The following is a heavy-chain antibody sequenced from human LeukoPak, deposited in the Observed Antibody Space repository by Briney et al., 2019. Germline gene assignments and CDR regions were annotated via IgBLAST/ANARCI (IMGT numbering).Heavy chain of an antibody. CDR1: GFTFGNSW. J-gene: IGHJ4*02. CDR3: ARDLYYYGSGSYPAVDY. Sequence: PGGSLRLSCAVSGFTFGNSWMHWVRQAPGKGLEWVAVISYDGSNKYYADSVKGRFTISRDNSKNTLYLQMNSLRAEDTAVYYCARDLYYYGSGSYPAVDYWGQGTLVTVSS. D-gene: IGHD3-10*01. CDR2: ISYDGSNK. V-gene: IGHV3-30-3*01.